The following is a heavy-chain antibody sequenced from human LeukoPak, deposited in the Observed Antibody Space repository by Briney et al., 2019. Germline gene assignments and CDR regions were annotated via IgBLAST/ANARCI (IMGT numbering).Heavy chain of an antibody. CDR1: GLTFNSYV. Sequence: GGSLRLSCAASGLTFNSYVMSWVRQAPGKELDWVSSINGNGDSTYYADSVQSRFTISRDNSKKTLYLQMNSLRAEDTAVYYCTKRALGSAYYFDSWGQGTLVTVSS. CDR2: INGNGDST. J-gene: IGHJ4*02. CDR3: TKRALGSAYYFDS. D-gene: IGHD1-26*01. V-gene: IGHV3-23*01.